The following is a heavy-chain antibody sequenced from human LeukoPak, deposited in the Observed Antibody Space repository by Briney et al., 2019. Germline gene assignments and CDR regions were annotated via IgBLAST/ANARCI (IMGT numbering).Heavy chain of an antibody. V-gene: IGHV3-48*01. Sequence: GGSLRLSCAASGFTFSSYSMNWVRQAPGKGLEWVSCISSSSSTIYYADSVKGRFTISRDNAKNSLYLQMNSLRAEDTAVYYCARDRKDDCYYYYMDVWGKGTTVTVSS. CDR1: GFTFSSYS. D-gene: IGHD2-21*01. CDR2: ISSSSSTI. CDR3: ARDRKDDCYYYYMDV. J-gene: IGHJ6*03.